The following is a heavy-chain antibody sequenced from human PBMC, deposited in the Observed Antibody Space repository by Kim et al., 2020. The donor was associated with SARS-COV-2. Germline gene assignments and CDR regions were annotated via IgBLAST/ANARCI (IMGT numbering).Heavy chain of an antibody. J-gene: IGHJ4*02. D-gene: IGHD5-12*01. V-gene: IGHV1-46*01. CDR2: INPSGGST. CDR3: ARETRRDGYNLPYFDY. Sequence: ASVKVSCKASGYTFTSYYMHWVRQAPGQGLEWMGIINPSGGSTSYAQKFQGRVTMTRDTSTSTVYMELSSLGSEDTAVYYCARETRRDGYNLPYFDYWGQGTLVTVSS. CDR1: GYTFTSYY.